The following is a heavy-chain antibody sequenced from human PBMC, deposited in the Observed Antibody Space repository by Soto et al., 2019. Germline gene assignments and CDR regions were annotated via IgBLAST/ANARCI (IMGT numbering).Heavy chain of an antibody. V-gene: IGHV3-74*01. CDR1: GFTFSRYW. Sequence: GGSLRLSCAASGFTFSRYWIHWVRQAPGKGLEWVSRASPDGTSTSYADSVKGRFTTSRDNAKNTLFMQMNSLRAEDTAVYYCTRHGSGDYFLFDPWGQGTLVTVSS. CDR3: TRHGSGDYFLFDP. D-gene: IGHD3-10*01. CDR2: ASPDGTST. J-gene: IGHJ5*02.